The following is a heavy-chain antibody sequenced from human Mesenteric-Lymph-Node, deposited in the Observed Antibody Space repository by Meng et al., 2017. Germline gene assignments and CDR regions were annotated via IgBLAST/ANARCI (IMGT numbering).Heavy chain of an antibody. J-gene: IGHJ4*02. CDR2: IKQDGSEK. Sequence: GESLKISCAASGFTFSSYWMSWVRQAPGKGLEWVANIKQDGSEKYYVDSVKGRFTISRDNAKNSLYLQMNSLRAEDTAVYYCARDFGYSSSDYWGQGTLVTVSS. CDR3: ARDFGYSSSDY. CDR1: GFTFSSYW. D-gene: IGHD6-13*01. V-gene: IGHV3-7*01.